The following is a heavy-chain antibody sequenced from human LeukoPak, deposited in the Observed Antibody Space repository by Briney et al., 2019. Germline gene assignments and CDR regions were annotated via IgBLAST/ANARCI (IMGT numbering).Heavy chain of an antibody. J-gene: IGHJ6*02. D-gene: IGHD3-10*01. CDR1: GFTFSDYY. V-gene: IGHV3-11*01. CDR3: ARSSGSYYPHYYYYYGMDV. Sequence: GGSLRLSCAAPGFTFSDYYMSWIRQAPGKGLEWVSYISSSGSTIYYADSVKGRFTISRDNAKNSLYLQMNSLRAEDTAVYYCARSSGSYYPHYYYYYGMDVWGQGTTVTVSS. CDR2: ISSSGSTI.